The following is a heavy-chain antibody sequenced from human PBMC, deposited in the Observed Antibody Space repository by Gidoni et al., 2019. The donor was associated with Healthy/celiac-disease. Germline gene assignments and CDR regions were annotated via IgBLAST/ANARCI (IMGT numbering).Heavy chain of an antibody. Sequence: EVQLVESGGGLVQPGGSLRLSCSASGFTFSSYAMHWVRQAPGKGLEYVSAISSNGGSTYYADSVKGRFTISRDNSKNTLYLQMSSLRAEDTAVYYCVRSGYSSGWIFDFDYWGQGTLVTVSS. D-gene: IGHD6-19*01. V-gene: IGHV3-64D*06. CDR1: GFTFSSYA. CDR2: ISSNGGST. CDR3: VRSGYSSGWIFDFDY. J-gene: IGHJ4*02.